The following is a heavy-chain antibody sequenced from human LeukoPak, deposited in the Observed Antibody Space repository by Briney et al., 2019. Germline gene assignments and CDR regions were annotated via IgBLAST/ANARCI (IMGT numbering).Heavy chain of an antibody. V-gene: IGHV3-21*01. Sequence: PGGSLRLSCEVSGVTFSSYHMNLVRQAPGKGLDSVSSIGSSGSYIYYADSLTGRFTISRDNAKNSLYLQMNSLRAEDTAMYYCARRATTERGHSYGLDFWGQGTLVTVSS. CDR2: IGSSGSYI. CDR3: ARRATTERGHSYGLDF. J-gene: IGHJ4*02. CDR1: GVTFSSYH. D-gene: IGHD5-18*01.